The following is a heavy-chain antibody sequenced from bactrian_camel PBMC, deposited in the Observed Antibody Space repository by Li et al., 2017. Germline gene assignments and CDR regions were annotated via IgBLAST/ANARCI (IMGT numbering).Heavy chain of an antibody. CDR3: AAGESEGSSCFNDAV. J-gene: IGHJ4*01. CDR2: VNSKGVT. Sequence: VQLVESGGGSVQPGRSLTLSCTASESTYRPICMAWFRQSPGRQRETVATVNSKGVTKVAGSVKGRFTLSQDSARKTVYLQMNNLKVEDTAMYYCAAGESEGSSCFNDAVWGQGTQVTVS. CDR1: ESTYRPIC. V-gene: IGHV3S53*01. D-gene: IGHD1*01.